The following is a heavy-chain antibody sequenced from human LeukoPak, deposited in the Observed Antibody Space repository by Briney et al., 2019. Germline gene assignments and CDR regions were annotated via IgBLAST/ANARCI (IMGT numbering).Heavy chain of an antibody. V-gene: IGHV3-7*01. J-gene: IGHJ4*02. D-gene: IGHD1-20*01. CDR2: IKEDGSDK. CDR3: VPLNWNPPGDFDR. Sequence: SGGSLRLSCAASGFTFSNYWMNWVRQAPGKGLEWVANIKEDGSDKYYVDSVKGRFTISKDNAKNSLYLQMNSLRVEYTAVYYCVPLNWNPPGDFDRWGQGTLVTVSS. CDR1: GFTFSNYW.